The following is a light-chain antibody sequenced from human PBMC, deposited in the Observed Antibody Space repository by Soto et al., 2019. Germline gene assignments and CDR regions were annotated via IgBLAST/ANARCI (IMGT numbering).Light chain of an antibody. Sequence: QSVLTQPPSASGTPGQRVTISCSGGSSNIETNAVNWYQQLPGTAPKLLIYNNNQRPSGVPARFSGSKSGTSASLAISGLQSEDEADYYCAAWDDSLNGYVFGTGTKVTVL. CDR2: NNN. CDR1: SSNIETNA. CDR3: AAWDDSLNGYV. J-gene: IGLJ1*01. V-gene: IGLV1-44*01.